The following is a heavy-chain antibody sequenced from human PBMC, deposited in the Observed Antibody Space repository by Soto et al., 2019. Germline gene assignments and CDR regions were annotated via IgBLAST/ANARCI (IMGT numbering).Heavy chain of an antibody. Sequence: EVQLLESGGGLVQPGGSLRLSCAASGFTFSSFAMSWVRRAPGKGLEWVSAMSGRGGSTYSADSVKCRFTFSRDKSKNTLYLQMTSLRAEDTAVYYCAQDAPQGEYGHHYYYYYYGMDVWGQGTTVTVSS. J-gene: IGHJ6*02. D-gene: IGHD4-17*01. CDR3: AQDAPQGEYGHHYYYYYYGMDV. CDR2: MSGRGGST. CDR1: GFTFSSFA. V-gene: IGHV3-23*01.